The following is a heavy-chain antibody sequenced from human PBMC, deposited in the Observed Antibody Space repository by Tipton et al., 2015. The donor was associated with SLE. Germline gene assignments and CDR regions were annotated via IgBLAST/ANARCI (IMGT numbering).Heavy chain of an antibody. D-gene: IGHD6-6*01. V-gene: IGHV3-30-3*02. Sequence: SGPEVKKPGSSVKVSCKASGGTFSSYAMHWVRQAPGKGLEWVAVISYDGSNKYYADSVKGRFTISRDNSKNTLYLQMNSPRAEDTAVYYCAKDRYSSSAFDYWGQGTLVTVSS. CDR1: GGTFSSYA. J-gene: IGHJ4*02. CDR3: AKDRYSSSAFDY. CDR2: ISYDGSNK.